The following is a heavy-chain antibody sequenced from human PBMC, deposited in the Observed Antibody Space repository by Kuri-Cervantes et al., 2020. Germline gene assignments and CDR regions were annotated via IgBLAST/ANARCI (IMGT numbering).Heavy chain of an antibody. J-gene: IGHJ4*02. CDR3: AAWHHETHYFDY. CDR1: GFTFSSYS. Sequence: GGSLRLSCAASGFTFSSYSMNWVRQAPGKGLEWVSSISSSSSYIYYADSVKGRFTISRDNAKNSLYLQMNSLRAEDTAVYYCAAWHHETHYFDYWDQGALVTVSS. CDR2: ISSSSSYI. V-gene: IGHV3-21*01.